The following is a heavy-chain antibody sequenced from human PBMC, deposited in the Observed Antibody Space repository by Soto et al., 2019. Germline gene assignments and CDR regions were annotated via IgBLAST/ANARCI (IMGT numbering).Heavy chain of an antibody. CDR3: AHRDRYCSSTSCYVGGGWFDP. CDR1: GFSLSTSGVG. Sequence: SGPTLVNPTQTLTLTCTFSGFSLSTSGVGVGWIRQPPGKALEWLALIYWNDDKRYSPSLKSRLTITKDTSKNQVVLTMTNMDPVDTATYYCAHRDRYCSSTSCYVGGGWFDPWGQGTLVTVSS. J-gene: IGHJ5*02. V-gene: IGHV2-5*01. CDR2: IYWNDDK. D-gene: IGHD2-2*01.